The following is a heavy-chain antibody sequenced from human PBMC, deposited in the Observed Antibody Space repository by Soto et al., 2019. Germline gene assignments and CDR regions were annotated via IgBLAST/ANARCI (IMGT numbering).Heavy chain of an antibody. CDR3: AKDPGSQWLVLDFDY. J-gene: IGHJ4*02. Sequence: GGSLRLSCAASGFTFSSYGMRWVRQAPGKGLEWVAVISYDGSNKYYADSVKGRFTISRDNSKNTLYLQMNSLRAEDTAVYYCAKDPGSQWLVLDFDYWGQGTLVTVSS. D-gene: IGHD6-19*01. CDR2: ISYDGSNK. V-gene: IGHV3-30*18. CDR1: GFTFSSYG.